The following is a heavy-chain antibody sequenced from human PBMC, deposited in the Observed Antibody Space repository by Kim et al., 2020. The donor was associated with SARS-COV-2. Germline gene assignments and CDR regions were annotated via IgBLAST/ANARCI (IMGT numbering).Heavy chain of an antibody. V-gene: IGHV3-21*01. CDR1: GFTFSSYS. CDR2: ISSSSYI. J-gene: IGHJ4*02. D-gene: IGHD5-12*01. CDR3: ARDRGRGWLQPDY. Sequence: GGSRRLSCAASGFTFSSYSMNWVRQAPGKGLEWVSSISSSSYIYYADSVKGRFTISRDNAKNSLYLQMNSLRAEDTAVYYCARDRGRGWLQPDYWGQGTLVTVSS.